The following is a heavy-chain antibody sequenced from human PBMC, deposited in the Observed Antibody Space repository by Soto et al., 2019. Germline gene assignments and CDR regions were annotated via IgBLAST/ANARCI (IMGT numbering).Heavy chain of an antibody. CDR1: GYTFTGYY. V-gene: IGHV1-2*04. D-gene: IGHD2-2*01. CDR3: ARVRFQRSTSRPYYYGMDV. CDR2: INPNSGGT. Sequence: ASVKVSCKASGYTFTGYYMHWVRQAPGQGLEWMGWINPNSGGTNYAQKFQGWVTMTRDTSISTAYMELSRLRSDDTAVYYCARVRFQRSTSRPYYYGMDVWGQGTTVTVSS. J-gene: IGHJ6*02.